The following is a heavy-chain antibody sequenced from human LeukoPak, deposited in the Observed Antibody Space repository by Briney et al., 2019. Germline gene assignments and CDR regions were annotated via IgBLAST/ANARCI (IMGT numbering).Heavy chain of an antibody. D-gene: IGHD4-17*01. J-gene: IGHJ4*02. V-gene: IGHV4-59*01. CDR2: IYYSGST. CDR3: ARDNGRLRLDY. CDR1: GGSISSYY. Sequence: SETLSLTCTVSGGSISSYYWSWVRQPPGKGLEWIGYIYYSGSTNYNPSLKSRVTISVDTSKNQFSLELSSVTAADTAVYYCARDNGRLRLDYWGQGTLVTVSS.